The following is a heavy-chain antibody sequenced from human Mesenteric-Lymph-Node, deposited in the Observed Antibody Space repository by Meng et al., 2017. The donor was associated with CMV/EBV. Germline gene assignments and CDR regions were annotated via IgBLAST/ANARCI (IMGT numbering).Heavy chain of an antibody. Sequence: FSDYAVGWARQAPGKGVEWVSAISGSGGSTYYADSVQGRFTISRDNSKNTLYLQMNSLRAEDTAVYYCAKDVVEYCSATNCYSGLDYWGQGTLVTVSS. CDR2: ISGSGGST. V-gene: IGHV3-23*01. CDR1: FSDYA. D-gene: IGHD2-15*01. J-gene: IGHJ4*02. CDR3: AKDVVEYCSATNCYSGLDY.